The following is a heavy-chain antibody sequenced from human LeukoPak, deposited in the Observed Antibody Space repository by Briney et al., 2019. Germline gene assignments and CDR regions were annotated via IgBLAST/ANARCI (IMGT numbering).Heavy chain of an antibody. CDR1: GFTFSSNS. CDR3: TRGGGWYVVGY. V-gene: IGHV3-21*01. Sequence: GGSLRLSCAASGFTFSSNSMNWVRQAPGKGLEWVSSISSSSSYIYYADSVKGRFIISRDNAKNSLYLQMNSLRADDTAVYYCTRGGGWYVVGYWGQGTLVTVSS. J-gene: IGHJ4*02. CDR2: ISSSSSYI. D-gene: IGHD6-19*01.